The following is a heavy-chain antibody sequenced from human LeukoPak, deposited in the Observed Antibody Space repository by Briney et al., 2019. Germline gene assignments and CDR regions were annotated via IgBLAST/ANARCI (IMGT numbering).Heavy chain of an antibody. CDR2: IIPIFGTA. CDR1: GGTFSSYA. D-gene: IGHD3-3*01. CDR3: ARRRVTIFGVVILRTYGMDV. J-gene: IGHJ6*02. Sequence: SVKVSCKASGGTFSSYAISWVRQAPGQGLEWMGGIIPIFGTANYAQKFRGRVTITADESTSTAYMELSSLRSGDTAVYYCARRRVTIFGVVILRTYGMDVWGQGTTVTVSS. V-gene: IGHV1-69*13.